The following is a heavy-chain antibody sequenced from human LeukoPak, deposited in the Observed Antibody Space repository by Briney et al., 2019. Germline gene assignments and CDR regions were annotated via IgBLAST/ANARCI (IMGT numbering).Heavy chain of an antibody. CDR3: ARDPLDTMITPDYYGMDV. J-gene: IGHJ6*02. CDR2: IIPIFGTA. V-gene: IGHV1-69*13. Sequence: TSVKVSCKASGYTFTRYYMHWVRQAPGQGLEWMGGIIPIFGTANYAQKFQGRVTITADESTSTAYMELSSLRCEDTAVYYCARDPLDTMITPDYYGMDVWGQGTTVTVSS. CDR1: GYTFTRYY. D-gene: IGHD3-22*01.